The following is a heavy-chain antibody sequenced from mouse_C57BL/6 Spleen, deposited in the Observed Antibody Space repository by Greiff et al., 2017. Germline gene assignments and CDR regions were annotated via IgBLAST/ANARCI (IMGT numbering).Heavy chain of an antibody. Sequence: VQLQQPGAELVRPGSSVKLSCKASGYTFTSYWMHWVKQRPIQGLEWIGNIDPSDSETHYNQKFKDKATLTVDKSSSTAYMQLSSLTSEDSAVYYCARKFYYGSSFHFDYWGQGTTRTVSS. D-gene: IGHD1-1*01. J-gene: IGHJ2*01. CDR3: ARKFYYGSSFHFDY. CDR1: GYTFTSYW. V-gene: IGHV1-52*01. CDR2: IDPSDSET.